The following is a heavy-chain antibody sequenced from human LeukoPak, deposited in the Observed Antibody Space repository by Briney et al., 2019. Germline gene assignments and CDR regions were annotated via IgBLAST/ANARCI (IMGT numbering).Heavy chain of an antibody. CDR2: IIPILGIA. D-gene: IGHD3-22*01. CDR3: ARTTMIVGRAFDY. J-gene: IGHJ4*02. Sequence: GASVKVSCKASGYTFTSYGISWVRQAPGQGLEWMGRIIPILGIANYAQKFQGRVTITADKSTSTAYMELSSLRSEDTAVYYCARTTMIVGRAFDYWGQGTLVTVSS. V-gene: IGHV1-69*04. CDR1: GYTFTSYG.